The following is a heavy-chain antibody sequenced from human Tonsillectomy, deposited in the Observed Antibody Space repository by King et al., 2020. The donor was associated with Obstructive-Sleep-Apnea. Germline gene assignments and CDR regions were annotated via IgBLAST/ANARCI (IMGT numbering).Heavy chain of an antibody. J-gene: IGHJ4*02. D-gene: IGHD3-10*01. CDR1: GYTFTGYY. Sequence: QLAQSGAEVKKPGASVKVSCKASGYTFTGYYIHWVRQAPGQGLEWMGWISPNSGATKYAQKFHDRVTMTRDTSISTAYMDLSRLRSDDTAIYYCSKDMSAYDSTSPAYWGQGTLVTVSS. V-gene: IGHV1-2*02. CDR3: SKDMSAYDSTSPAY. CDR2: ISPNSGAT.